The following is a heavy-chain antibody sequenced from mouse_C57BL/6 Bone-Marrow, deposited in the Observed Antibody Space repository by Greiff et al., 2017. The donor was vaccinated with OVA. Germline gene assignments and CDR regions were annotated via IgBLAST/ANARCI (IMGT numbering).Heavy chain of an antibody. Sequence: QVQLQQPGAELVKPGASVKMSCKASGYTFTSYWITWVKQRPGQGLEWIGDIYPGSGSTNYNEKFKSKATLTVDTSSSTAYMQLSSLTSEDSAVYYCARWGGSSFLYAMDDWGQGTSVTVSS. CDR2: IYPGSGST. CDR1: GYTFTSYW. D-gene: IGHD1-1*01. V-gene: IGHV1-55*01. J-gene: IGHJ4*01. CDR3: ARWGGSSFLYAMDD.